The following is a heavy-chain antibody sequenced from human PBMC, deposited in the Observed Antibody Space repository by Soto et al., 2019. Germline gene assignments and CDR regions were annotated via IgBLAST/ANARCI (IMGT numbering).Heavy chain of an antibody. CDR2: ISSSGGSI. D-gene: IGHD5-12*01. CDR1: VFTFISYE. J-gene: IGHJ3*02. CDR3: AKEKSVMYSRYDAFDI. Sequence: GWSLSLSCAYSVFTFISYEMEWVRQAPGKGLEWIAYISSSGGSIFYADSVKGRFTISRDNAKNSLYLQMNSLRAEDTAVYYCAKEKSVMYSRYDAFDIWGQGTMVTVSS. V-gene: IGHV3-48*03.